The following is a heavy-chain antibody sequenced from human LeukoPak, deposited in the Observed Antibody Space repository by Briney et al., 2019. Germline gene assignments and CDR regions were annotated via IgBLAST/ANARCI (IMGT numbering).Heavy chain of an antibody. CDR3: AREGDSAGWYRPAFRLLDY. D-gene: IGHD6-19*01. V-gene: IGHV1-18*01. CDR2: ISGYNAET. Sequence: ASVKVSCKTSGYTFTSYGLYWVRQAPGQGLEWMGWISGYNAETNHARKFQGRVTMTTDTSTTTAYMELTSLTSDDTALYYCAREGDSAGWYRPAFRLLDYWGQGTMVTVSS. CDR1: GYTFTSYG. J-gene: IGHJ4*02.